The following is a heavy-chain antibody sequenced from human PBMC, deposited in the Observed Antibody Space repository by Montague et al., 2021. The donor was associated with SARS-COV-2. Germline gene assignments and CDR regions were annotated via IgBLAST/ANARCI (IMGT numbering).Heavy chain of an antibody. Sequence: SETLSLTCAVYGGSFSGYYWSWIRQPPGKGLEWIGEINHSGGTNYNPSLKSRVTISVDTSKNQFSLKLSSVTAADTAVYYCASWSIAAAAGFDYWGQGTLVTVSS. CDR2: INHSGGT. J-gene: IGHJ4*02. CDR1: GGSFSGYY. CDR3: ASWSIAAAAGFDY. V-gene: IGHV4-34*01. D-gene: IGHD6-13*01.